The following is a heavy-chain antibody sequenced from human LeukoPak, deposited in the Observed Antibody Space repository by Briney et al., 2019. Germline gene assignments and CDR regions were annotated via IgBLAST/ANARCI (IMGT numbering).Heavy chain of an antibody. CDR2: IKSKTDGGTT. CDR1: GFTFSNAW. V-gene: IGHV3-15*01. Sequence: GGSVRLSCAASGFTFSNAWMGWVRQAPGKGLEWVGRIKSKTDGGTTDYAAPVKGRFTISRDDSKNTLYLQMNSLKTEDTAVYYCTTARGCSSTSCYTQAYYYYYYYMDVWGKGTTVTVSS. D-gene: IGHD2-2*02. CDR3: TTARGCSSTSCYTQAYYYYYYYMDV. J-gene: IGHJ6*03.